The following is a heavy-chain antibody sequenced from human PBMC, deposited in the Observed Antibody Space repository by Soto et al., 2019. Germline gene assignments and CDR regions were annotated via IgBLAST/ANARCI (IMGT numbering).Heavy chain of an antibody. Sequence: PGGSLRLSCAASGFTFDDYAMHCVRQAPGKGLEWVSGISWNSGSIGYADSVKGRFTISRDNAKNSLYLQMNSLRAEDTALYYCAKDEGIAVAGLMDYWGQGTLVTVSS. CDR2: ISWNSGSI. CDR3: AKDEGIAVAGLMDY. D-gene: IGHD6-19*01. J-gene: IGHJ4*02. V-gene: IGHV3-9*01. CDR1: GFTFDDYA.